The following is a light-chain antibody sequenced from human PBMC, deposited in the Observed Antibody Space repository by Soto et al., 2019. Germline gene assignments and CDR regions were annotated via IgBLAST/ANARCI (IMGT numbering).Light chain of an antibody. Sequence: QSVLTQPPSASGTPGQRVTISCSGSSSNIGSNSVNWYRQLPGTAPKLLIYRNNQRPSGVPARFSGSKSGTSASLAISGLQSEDEADYYCAAWDDSLDGGVFGGGTQLTVL. CDR3: AAWDDSLDGGV. J-gene: IGLJ3*02. V-gene: IGLV1-44*01. CDR2: RNN. CDR1: SSNIGSNS.